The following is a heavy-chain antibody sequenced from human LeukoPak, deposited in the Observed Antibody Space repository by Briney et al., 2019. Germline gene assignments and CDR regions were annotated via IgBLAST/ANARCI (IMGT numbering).Heavy chain of an antibody. CDR3: AKNAAAAGVKWLDP. CDR2: ISYDGSNN. Sequence: GGSLRLSCAASGFTFSSYGVHWVRQAPGKGLEWVGIISYDGSNNYYIDSVKGRFTISRDNSKNTLYLQMNSLRAEDTAVYYCAKNAAAAGVKWLDPWGQGTLVTVSS. V-gene: IGHV3-30*18. D-gene: IGHD6-13*01. CDR1: GFTFSSYG. J-gene: IGHJ5*02.